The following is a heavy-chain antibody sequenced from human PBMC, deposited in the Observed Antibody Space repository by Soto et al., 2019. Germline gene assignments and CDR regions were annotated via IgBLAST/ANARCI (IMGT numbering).Heavy chain of an antibody. CDR3: AKDSWYFDL. CDR1: GFIFTNFW. J-gene: IGHJ4*02. CDR2: IDTSGSST. Sequence: PGGSLRLSCDPSGFIFTNFWMHWVLQVPGKGLLWVSRIDTSGSSTSYADSVKGRFTISRDNAKNTVSLQMNSMRAEDTGVYYCAKDSWYFDLWSQGSLVTVSS. V-gene: IGHV3-74*01. D-gene: IGHD6-13*01.